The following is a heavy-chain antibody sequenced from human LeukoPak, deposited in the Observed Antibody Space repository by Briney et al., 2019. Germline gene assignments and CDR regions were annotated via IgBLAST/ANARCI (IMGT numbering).Heavy chain of an antibody. CDR3: ARARGGATKNN. V-gene: IGHV3-21*01. CDR2: ISSSSSYI. D-gene: IGHD1-26*01. Sequence: GGSLRLSCAASGFTFSSYSMDWVRQAPGKGLEWVSSISSSSSYIYYADSVKGRFTISRDNAKNSLYLQMNSLRAEDTAVYYCARARGGATKNNWGQGTLVTVSS. J-gene: IGHJ4*02. CDR1: GFTFSSYS.